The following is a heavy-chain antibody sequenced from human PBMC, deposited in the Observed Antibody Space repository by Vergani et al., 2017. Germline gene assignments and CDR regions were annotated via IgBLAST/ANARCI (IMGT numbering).Heavy chain of an antibody. V-gene: IGHV1-69*18. Sequence: QVQLVQSGAEVKKPGSSVKVSCKASGGTFSSYAISWVRQAPGKGLEWMGRIIPIFGTANYAQKFQGRVTITADESTSTAYMELSSLRAEDTAVYYCARQPLCFLSRIVVVNGAFFDYWGQGTLVTVSS. J-gene: IGHJ4*02. CDR2: IIPIFGTA. CDR1: GGTFSSYA. D-gene: IGHD3-22*01. CDR3: ARQPLCFLSRIVVVNGAFFDY.